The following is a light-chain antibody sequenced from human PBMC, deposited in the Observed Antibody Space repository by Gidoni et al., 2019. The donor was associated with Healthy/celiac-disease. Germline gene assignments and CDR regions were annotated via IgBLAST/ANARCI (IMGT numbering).Light chain of an antibody. CDR3: QQYGSSPVT. J-gene: IGKJ3*01. CDR2: GAS. Sequence: EIVLTQSPGTLSLSPGERDTLSCRASQSVSSSYLAWCHQKPGHAPRLLIYGASSSATGSPDRCSGSRSGTDFSIPISRLEPEDFAVYYCQQYGSSPVTFGPGTKVDIK. CDR1: QSVSSSY. V-gene: IGKV3-20*01.